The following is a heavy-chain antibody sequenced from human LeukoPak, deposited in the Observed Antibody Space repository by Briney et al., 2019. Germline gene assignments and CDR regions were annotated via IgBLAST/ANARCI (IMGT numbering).Heavy chain of an antibody. CDR1: GFTFSGSA. CDR2: ISSKANSNAT. Sequence: GGSLRLSCAASGFTFSGSAMHWVRQASGKGLDWVGRISSKANSNATAYAASVRGIFTITRDDSKNTEYLQMNSLKTEDTAVYYCTSMATISPLDYWGQGTLVTVSS. CDR3: TSMATISPLDY. D-gene: IGHD5-24*01. J-gene: IGHJ4*02. V-gene: IGHV3-73*01.